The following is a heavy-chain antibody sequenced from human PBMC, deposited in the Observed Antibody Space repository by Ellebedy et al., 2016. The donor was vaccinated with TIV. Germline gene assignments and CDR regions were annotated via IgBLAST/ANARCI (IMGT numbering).Heavy chain of an antibody. D-gene: IGHD1-1*01. CDR2: IWYDGSNK. V-gene: IGHV3-30*02. J-gene: IGHJ6*03. CDR1: GFTFSSYG. Sequence: GESLKISCAASGFTFSSYGMHWVRQAPGKGLEWVAVIWYDGSNKYYADSVKGRFTISRDNSKNTLYLQMNSLRAEDTAVYYCAKDVGTGTGYYYYMDVWGKGTTVTVSS. CDR3: AKDVGTGTGYYYYMDV.